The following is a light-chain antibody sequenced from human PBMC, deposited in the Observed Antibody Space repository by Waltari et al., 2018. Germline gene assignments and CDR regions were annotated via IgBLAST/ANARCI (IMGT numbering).Light chain of an antibody. CDR1: QTVSTIA. J-gene: IGKJ4*01. CDR3: QQYDGIVVT. CDR2: STY. V-gene: IGKV3-20*01. Sequence: IVLTQSPGTLSLSPGDRATLSCRASQTVSTIALSWYQQNPGQAPRVLIYSTYNRATGIPDRFSGSGSGTDFTLTIHRLAPEDFAMYYCQQYDGIVVTFGGGTKVEI.